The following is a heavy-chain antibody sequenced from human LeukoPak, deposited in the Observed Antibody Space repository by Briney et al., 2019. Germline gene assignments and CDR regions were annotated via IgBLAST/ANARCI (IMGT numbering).Heavy chain of an antibody. D-gene: IGHD3-16*01. CDR1: GVTLSNFA. Sequence: RGSLRHSRAASGVTLSNFAMSWVRQAPGKGLQWVSAISDSGGGTFYADSVKGRFTISRDNSKNTLYLQMNSLRAEDTAVYYCAKVGVGWVAFEYWGQGTLVTVSS. V-gene: IGHV3-23*01. J-gene: IGHJ4*02. CDR2: ISDSGGGT. CDR3: AKVGVGWVAFEY.